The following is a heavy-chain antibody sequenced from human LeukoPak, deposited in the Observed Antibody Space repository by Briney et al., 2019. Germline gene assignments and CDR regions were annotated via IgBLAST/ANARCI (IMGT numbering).Heavy chain of an antibody. D-gene: IGHD6-13*01. V-gene: IGHV3-20*01. Sequence: GGSLRLSCAASGFTFDDYGMSWVRQAPGKGLEWVSGINWSGDSTSYADSVKGRFTISRDNAKNSLYLQMNSLRAEDTALYHCARRAGLQHLGEFDHWGQGTLVTVSS. J-gene: IGHJ4*02. CDR3: ARRAGLQHLGEFDH. CDR2: INWSGDST. CDR1: GFTFDDYG.